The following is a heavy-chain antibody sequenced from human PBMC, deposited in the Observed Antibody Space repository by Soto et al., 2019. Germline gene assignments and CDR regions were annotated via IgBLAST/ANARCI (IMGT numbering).Heavy chain of an antibody. Sequence: GGSLRLSCTVSGFSVNSNRLGWVRQTPGEGLVWVSHTDSDGTFTTYADSVKGRFTISRDNAKSTLYLQMNSLRAEDTGVYYCVRDDFGLGLDYWGLGTLVTVSS. CDR2: TDSDGTFT. D-gene: IGHD1-26*01. CDR3: VRDDFGLGLDY. V-gene: IGHV3-74*01. J-gene: IGHJ4*02. CDR1: GFSVNSNR.